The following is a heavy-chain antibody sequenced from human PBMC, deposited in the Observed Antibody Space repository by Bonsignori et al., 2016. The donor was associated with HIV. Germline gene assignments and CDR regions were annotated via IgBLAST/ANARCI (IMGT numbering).Heavy chain of an antibody. CDR3: ARGPLRYFDWLLYTPHFDY. J-gene: IGHJ4*02. D-gene: IGHD3-9*01. V-gene: IGHV3-48*03. Sequence: VRQMPGKGLEWVSYISSSGSTIYYADSVKGRFTISRDNAKNSLYLQMNSLRAEDTAVYYCARGPLRYFDWLLYTPHFDYWGQGTLVTVSS. CDR2: ISSSGSTI.